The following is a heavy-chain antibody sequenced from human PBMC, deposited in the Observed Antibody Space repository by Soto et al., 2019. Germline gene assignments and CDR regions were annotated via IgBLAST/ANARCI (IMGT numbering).Heavy chain of an antibody. CDR2: ISGSGGST. CDR1: GFTFSSYA. D-gene: IGHD6-6*01. J-gene: IGHJ3*02. Sequence: GGSLRLSCAASGFTFSSYAMSWVRQAPGKGLEWVSAISGSGGSTYYADSVKGRFTISRDISKNTLYLQMNSLRAEDTAVYYCAKCIAARHDAFDIWGQGTMVTVSS. CDR3: AKCIAARHDAFDI. V-gene: IGHV3-23*01.